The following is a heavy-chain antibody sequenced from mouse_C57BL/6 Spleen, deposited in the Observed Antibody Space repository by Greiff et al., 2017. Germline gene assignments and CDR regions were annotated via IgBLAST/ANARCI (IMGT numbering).Heavy chain of an antibody. J-gene: IGHJ4*01. V-gene: IGHV1-15*01. CDR2: IDPETGGT. CDR3: TRKVHYYGSSYDAMDY. Sequence: QVQLQQSGAELVRPGASVTLSCKASGYTFTDYEMHWVKQTPVHGLEWIGAIDPETGGTAYNQKFKGKAILTADKSSSTAYMELRSLTSEDSAVYYCTRKVHYYGSSYDAMDYWGQGTSVTVSS. CDR1: GYTFTDYE. D-gene: IGHD1-1*01.